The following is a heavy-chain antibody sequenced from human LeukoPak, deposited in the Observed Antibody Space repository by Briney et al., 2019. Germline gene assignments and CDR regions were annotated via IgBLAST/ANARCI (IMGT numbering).Heavy chain of an antibody. Sequence: GSLRLSCAASGFTFDDYTMHWVRQAPGKGLEWVSLISWDGGSTYYADSVKGRFTISRDNSKNSLYLQMNSLRTEDTALYYCAKDGSGSLLGNLFDYWGQGTLVTVSS. CDR3: AKDGSGSLLGNLFDY. CDR2: ISWDGGST. D-gene: IGHD3-10*01. V-gene: IGHV3-43*01. CDR1: GFTFDDYT. J-gene: IGHJ4*02.